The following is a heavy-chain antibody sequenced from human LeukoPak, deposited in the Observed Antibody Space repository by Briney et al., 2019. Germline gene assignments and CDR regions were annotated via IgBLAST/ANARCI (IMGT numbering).Heavy chain of an antibody. Sequence: SETLSLTCTVSGGSISSYYWSWIRQPPGKGLEWIGYIHYSGSTNYNPSLKSRVTISVDTSKNQFSLKLSSVTAADTAVYYCARALRGNYCSSTSCLLNWFDPWGQGTLVTVSS. D-gene: IGHD2-2*01. CDR1: GGSISSYY. CDR3: ARALRGNYCSSTSCLLNWFDP. V-gene: IGHV4-59*12. CDR2: IHYSGST. J-gene: IGHJ5*02.